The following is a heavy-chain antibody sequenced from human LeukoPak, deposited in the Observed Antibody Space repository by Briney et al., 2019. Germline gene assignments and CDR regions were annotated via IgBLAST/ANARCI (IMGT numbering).Heavy chain of an antibody. CDR2: IYYSGST. CDR3: ARVVFGEPYFDY. Sequence: SQTLSLTCTVSGGSISSGGYYWSWIRQHPGKGLEWIGYIYYSGSTYYNPSLKSRVTISVDTSKNQFSLKLSSVTAADTAVYYCARVVFGEPYFDYWGQGTLVTVSS. V-gene: IGHV4-31*03. CDR1: GGSISSGGYY. D-gene: IGHD3-10*02. J-gene: IGHJ4*02.